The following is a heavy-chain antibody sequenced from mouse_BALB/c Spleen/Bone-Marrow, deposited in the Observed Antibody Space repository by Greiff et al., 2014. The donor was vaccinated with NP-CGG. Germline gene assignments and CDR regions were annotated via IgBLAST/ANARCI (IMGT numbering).Heavy chain of an antibody. V-gene: IGHV2-9*02. J-gene: IGHJ4*01. Sequence: QVTLKECGPGLVAPSQSLSITCTVSGFSLTSYGVHWVRQPPGKGLEWLGVIWAGGSTNYNSALMSRLSISKDNSKSQVFLKMNSLQTDDTAMYYCARYYLYAMDYWGQGTSVTVSS. D-gene: IGHD1-1*02. CDR2: IWAGGST. CDR1: GFSLTSYG. CDR3: ARYYLYAMDY.